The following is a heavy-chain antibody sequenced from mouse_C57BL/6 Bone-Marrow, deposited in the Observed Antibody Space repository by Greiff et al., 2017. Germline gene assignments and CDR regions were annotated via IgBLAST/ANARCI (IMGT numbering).Heavy chain of an antibody. CDR3: AIDYGSSGYAMDY. CDR2: IHPSDSDT. V-gene: IGHV1-74*01. J-gene: IGHJ4*01. Sequence: QVHVKQPGAELVKPGASVKVSCKASGYSFTSYWMHWVKQRPGPGLGWIGRIHPSDSDTNYNQKFKDKATLTVDKSSSTAYMQLSSLTSEDSAVYHCAIDYGSSGYAMDYWGQGTSVTVSS. CDR1: GYSFTSYW. D-gene: IGHD1-1*01.